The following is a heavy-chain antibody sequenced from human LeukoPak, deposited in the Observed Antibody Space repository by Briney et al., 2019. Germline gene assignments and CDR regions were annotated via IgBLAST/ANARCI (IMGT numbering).Heavy chain of an antibody. Sequence: PSETLSLTCTVSGGSISSSSYYWGWIRQPPGKGLEWIGSIYYSGSTYYNPSLKSRVTISVDTSKNQFSLKLSSVTAADTAVYYCASDSSSWYYMDVWGKGTTVTISS. V-gene: IGHV4-39*07. D-gene: IGHD6-13*01. J-gene: IGHJ6*03. CDR1: GGSISSSSYY. CDR3: ASDSSSWYYMDV. CDR2: IYYSGST.